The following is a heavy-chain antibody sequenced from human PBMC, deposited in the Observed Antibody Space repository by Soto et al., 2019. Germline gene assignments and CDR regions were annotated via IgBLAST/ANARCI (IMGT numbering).Heavy chain of an antibody. CDR2: ISAHNDNT. CDR1: GYTFTSYG. D-gene: IGHD1-1*01. J-gene: IGHJ4*02. V-gene: IGHV1-18*01. CDR3: ARGRYGDY. Sequence: QVHLVQYGAKVKKPGASVKVACKCSGYTFTSYGITWVRQARGQGLEWMGWISAHNDNTDEAKKHQARVTVTRDTSTSTAYMELRSLRSDDTAVYYCARGRYGDYWGQGALVTVSS.